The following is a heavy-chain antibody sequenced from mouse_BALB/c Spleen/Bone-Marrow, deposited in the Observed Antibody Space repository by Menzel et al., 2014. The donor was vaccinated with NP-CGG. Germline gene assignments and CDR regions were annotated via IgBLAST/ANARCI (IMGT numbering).Heavy chain of an antibody. CDR1: GYTFTSYW. CDR3: TRSEGYYFDY. J-gene: IGHJ2*01. CDR2: IYPSDSYS. Sequence: QVQLQQSGAELVRPGASVKLSCKASGYTFTSYWINWVKQRPGQGLEWIGNIYPSDSYSNYNQKFKDKATLTVDKSSSTAYTQLSSPTSEDSAVYYCTRSEGYYFDYWGQGTTLTVSS. V-gene: IGHV1-69*02.